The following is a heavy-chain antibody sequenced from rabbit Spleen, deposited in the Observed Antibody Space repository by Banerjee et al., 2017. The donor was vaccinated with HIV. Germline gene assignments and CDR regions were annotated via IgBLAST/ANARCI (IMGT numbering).Heavy chain of an antibody. Sequence: QEELEESGGGLVKPEGSLTLTCKASGFSFSDRDVMCWVRQAPGKGLEWIACINTATGNPVYATWASGRFTISTTSSTTVTLQMTSLTAADTATYFCARDLAGTLGWNFYLWGPGTLVTVS. CDR3: ARDLAGTLGWNFYL. CDR1: GFSFSDRDV. J-gene: IGHJ4*01. CDR2: INTATGNP. D-gene: IGHD7-1*01. V-gene: IGHV1S45*01.